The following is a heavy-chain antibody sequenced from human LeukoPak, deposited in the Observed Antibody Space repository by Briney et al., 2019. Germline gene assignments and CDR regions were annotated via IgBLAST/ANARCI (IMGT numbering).Heavy chain of an antibody. J-gene: IGHJ4*02. V-gene: IGHV3-23*01. Sequence: GGSLRLSCAASGFTFSSYAMGWVRQAPGKGLEWVSAISGSGGSIYYADSVKGRFTISRDNSKNTLYLQMNSLRAEDTAVYYCAKRIFPAGLDYWGQGTLVTVSS. CDR2: ISGSGGSI. CDR1: GFTFSSYA. CDR3: AKRIFPAGLDY. D-gene: IGHD6-13*01.